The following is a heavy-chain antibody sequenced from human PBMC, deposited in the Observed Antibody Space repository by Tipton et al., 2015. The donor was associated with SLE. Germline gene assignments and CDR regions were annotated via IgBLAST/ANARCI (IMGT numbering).Heavy chain of an antibody. D-gene: IGHD5-12*01. J-gene: IGHJ4*02. Sequence: SLRLSCAASGFTFSSYSMNWVRQAPGKGLEWVSSISSSTSYIYYADSVKGRFTISRDNAKNSLYLQMNSLRAEDTAVYYCATKGYNGYDWRVEWGQGTLVTVSS. CDR2: ISSSTSYI. V-gene: IGHV3-21*03. CDR3: ATKGYNGYDWRVE. CDR1: GFTFSSYS.